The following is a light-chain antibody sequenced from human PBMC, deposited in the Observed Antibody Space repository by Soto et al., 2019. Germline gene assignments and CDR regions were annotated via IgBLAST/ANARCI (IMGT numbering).Light chain of an antibody. CDR3: QQYKNWPPIT. CDR1: QSLSSS. Sequence: EIVMTQSPATLSVSPGEGATLSCRASQSLSSSLAWYQQRPGQAPRLLIYGASTRATGIPARFSGSGSGTEFTLTISSLQSEDFAVYYCQQYKNWPPITFGQGTRLEIK. V-gene: IGKV3-15*01. J-gene: IGKJ5*01. CDR2: GAS.